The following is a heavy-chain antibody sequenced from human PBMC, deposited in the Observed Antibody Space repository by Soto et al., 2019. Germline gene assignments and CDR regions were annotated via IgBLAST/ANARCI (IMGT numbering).Heavy chain of an antibody. CDR3: ARALLSHSYDSGGYDSYFHAMDV. CDR2: INAGNGNT. J-gene: IGHJ6*02. CDR1: GYSFTSYA. D-gene: IGHD3-22*01. V-gene: IGHV1-3*01. Sequence: GASVKVSCKASGYSFTSYAIYWVRQAPGQRLEWMGWINAGNGNTKYSQKLQGRVSIVADKSTSTAYMELSRLRSEDTAVYYCARALLSHSYDSGGYDSYFHAMDVWGQGTPVTVSS.